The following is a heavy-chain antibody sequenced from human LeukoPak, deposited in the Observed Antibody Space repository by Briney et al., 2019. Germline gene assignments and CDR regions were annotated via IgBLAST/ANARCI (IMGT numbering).Heavy chain of an antibody. CDR3: ARGDYYGSPKVVAA. CDR1: GYTFTGYY. V-gene: IGHV1-2*02. D-gene: IGHD3-10*01. J-gene: IGHJ5*02. CDR2: INPNSGDT. Sequence: GASVKVSCKASGYTFTGYYMHWVRQAPGQGLEWMAWINPNSGDTNYAQKFQDRVTMTRDTSISTAYIELNLLRSDDTAVYYCARGDYYGSPKVVAAWGQGTLVTVSS.